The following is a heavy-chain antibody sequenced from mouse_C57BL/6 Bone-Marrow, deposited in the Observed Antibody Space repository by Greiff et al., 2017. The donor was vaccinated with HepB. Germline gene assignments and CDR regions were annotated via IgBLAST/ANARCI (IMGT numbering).Heavy chain of an antibody. CDR1: GYAFSSYW. V-gene: IGHV1-80*01. J-gene: IGHJ4*01. D-gene: IGHD2-4*01. CDR2: IYPGDGDT. Sequence: QVHVKQSGAELVKPGASVKISCKASGYAFSSYWMNWVKQRPGKGLEWIGQIYPGDGDTNYNGKFKGKATLTADKSSSTAYMQLSSLTSEDSAVYFCARTYDYDIDYAMDYWGQGTSVTVSS. CDR3: ARTYDYDIDYAMDY.